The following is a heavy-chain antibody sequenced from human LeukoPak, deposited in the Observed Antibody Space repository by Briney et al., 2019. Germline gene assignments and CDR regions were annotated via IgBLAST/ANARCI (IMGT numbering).Heavy chain of an antibody. Sequence: GRSLRLSCAASGFTFSSYAMHWVRQAPGKGLEWVAVISYDGSNKYYADSVKGRFTISRDNSKNTLYLQMNSLRAEDTAVYYCARGSTDYYDSSGYYDDWGQGTLVTVSS. V-gene: IGHV3-30-3*01. CDR2: ISYDGSNK. D-gene: IGHD3-22*01. J-gene: IGHJ4*02. CDR3: ARGSTDYYDSSGYYDD. CDR1: GFTFSSYA.